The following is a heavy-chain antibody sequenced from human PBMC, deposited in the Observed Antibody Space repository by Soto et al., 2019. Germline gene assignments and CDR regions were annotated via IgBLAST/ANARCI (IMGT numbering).Heavy chain of an antibody. D-gene: IGHD2-15*01. V-gene: IGHV3-7*01. CDR3: ARIPYCSGGSCYDYYYYMDV. CDR2: IKQDGSEK. Sequence: GGSLRLSCAASGFTFSSYWMSWVRQAPGKGLEWVANIKQDGSEKYYVDSVKGRFTISRDNAKNSLYLQMNSLRAEDTAVYYCARIPYCSGGSCYDYYYYMDVWGKGTTVTVSS. J-gene: IGHJ6*03. CDR1: GFTFSSYW.